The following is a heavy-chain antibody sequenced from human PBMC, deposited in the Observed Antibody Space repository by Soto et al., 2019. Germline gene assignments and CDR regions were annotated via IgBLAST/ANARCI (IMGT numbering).Heavy chain of an antibody. J-gene: IGHJ4*02. CDR1: GFSLSTSGVG. CDR3: SHSHRYNFPGPSFDY. V-gene: IGHV2-5*01. CDR2: IYWNDDK. Sequence: SGPTLVNPTQTLTLTCTFSGFSLSTSGVGVGWIRQPPGKALEWLALIYWNDDKRYSPSLKSRLTITKDTSKNQVVLTMTNMDPVDSATYFCSHSHRYNFPGPSFDYCAQRTLVPVSS. D-gene: IGHD1-1*01.